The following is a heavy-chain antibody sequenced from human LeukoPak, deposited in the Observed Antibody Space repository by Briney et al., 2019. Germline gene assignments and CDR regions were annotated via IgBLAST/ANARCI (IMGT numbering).Heavy chain of an antibody. Sequence: GGSLRLSCAASGFIFSSYATHWVRQTPGKGLEWVAIISYDGNNQYYADSVKGRFTISRDNSKNTLFMQMNSLGTDDTAVYYCTTGGSSCSYWGQGTLVTVSS. J-gene: IGHJ4*02. D-gene: IGHD6-13*01. CDR1: GFIFSSYA. CDR3: TTGGSSCSY. CDR2: ISYDGNNQ. V-gene: IGHV3-30-3*01.